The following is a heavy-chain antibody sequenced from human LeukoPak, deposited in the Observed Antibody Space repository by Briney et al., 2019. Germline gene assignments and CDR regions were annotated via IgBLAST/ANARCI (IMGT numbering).Heavy chain of an antibody. CDR1: GFNFSNHA. D-gene: IGHD2-21*02. Sequence: GGSLRLSCAASGFNFSNHAMSLVRQTAGKGLEWVSAISGGGDITYYADSVKGRFTISRDNSKDTLFLQMHSLRPGDTAVYYCVREDAPATANYWGQGTLVTVSS. CDR3: VREDAPATANY. V-gene: IGHV3-23*01. J-gene: IGHJ4*02. CDR2: ISGGGDIT.